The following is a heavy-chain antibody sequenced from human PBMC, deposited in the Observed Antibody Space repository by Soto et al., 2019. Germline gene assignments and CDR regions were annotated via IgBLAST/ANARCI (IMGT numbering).Heavy chain of an antibody. CDR2: ISAYNGNT. Sequence: VKASSLAPVHPFTSYAITPDRQAPGQGPECMACISAYNGNTNYTQNLQGRVTMTTDTSTTTAYMELRSMRSDDTAVYYCATRKYYYESSGYYSDYWGQGSLVTVSS. V-gene: IGHV1-18*01. J-gene: IGHJ4*02. D-gene: IGHD3-22*01. CDR1: VHPFTSYA. CDR3: ATRKYYYESSGYYSDY.